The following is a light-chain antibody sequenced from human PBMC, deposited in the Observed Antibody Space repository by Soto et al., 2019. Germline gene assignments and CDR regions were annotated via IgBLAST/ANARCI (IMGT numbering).Light chain of an antibody. J-gene: IGKJ4*01. CDR2: GAS. CDR1: QSVSSN. CDR3: QQYNIWPLT. Sequence: EIVLAQSPSTLSVSPWQRATLSCRASQSVSSNLAWYQQKPGQAPRLLISGASARATGVPARFSGSGSGTEFTLTISSLQSEDSAVYYCQQYNIWPLTFGGGTKVDIK. V-gene: IGKV3-15*01.